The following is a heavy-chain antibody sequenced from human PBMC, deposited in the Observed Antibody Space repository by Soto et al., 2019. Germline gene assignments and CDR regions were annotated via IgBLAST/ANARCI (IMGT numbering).Heavy chain of an antibody. J-gene: IGHJ4*02. V-gene: IGHV4-61*01. CDR1: GGSVSSGSYY. CDR2: ISYSGST. Sequence: SETLSLTCTVSGGSVSSGSYYWSWIRQPPGKGLEWIGYISYSGSTNYNPSLKSRVTISVDTSKNQFSLKLTSVTAADTAVYYCARTSSGGNPDYWGQGTLGTV. D-gene: IGHD3-10*01. CDR3: ARTSSGGNPDY.